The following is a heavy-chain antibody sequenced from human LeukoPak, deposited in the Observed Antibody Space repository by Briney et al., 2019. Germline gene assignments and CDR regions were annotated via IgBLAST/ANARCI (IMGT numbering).Heavy chain of an antibody. J-gene: IGHJ6*02. CDR1: GFTFSSYG. V-gene: IGHV3-30-3*01. D-gene: IGHD3-3*01. CDR2: ISYDGSNK. CDR3: ARDSRFLEWLLPPLVGMDV. Sequence: GGSLRLSCAASGFTFSSYGIHWVRQAPGKGLEWVAVISYDGSNKYYADSVKGRFTISRDNSKNTLYLQMSSLRAEDTAVYYCARDSRFLEWLLPPLVGMDVWGRGTTVTVFS.